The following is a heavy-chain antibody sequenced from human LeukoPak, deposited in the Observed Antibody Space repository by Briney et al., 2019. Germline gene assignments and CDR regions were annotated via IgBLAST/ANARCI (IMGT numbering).Heavy chain of an antibody. CDR1: GFTFSSYA. D-gene: IGHD3-3*01. CDR3: AKELYDFWSGYYRGGAFDI. CDR2: ISGSGGST. J-gene: IGHJ3*02. Sequence: GGSLRLSCAASGFTFSSYAMSWVRQAPGKGLELVSAISGSGGSTYYADSVKGRFTISRDNSKNTLYLQMNSLRAEDTAVYYCAKELYDFWSGYYRGGAFDIWGQGTMVTVSS. V-gene: IGHV3-23*01.